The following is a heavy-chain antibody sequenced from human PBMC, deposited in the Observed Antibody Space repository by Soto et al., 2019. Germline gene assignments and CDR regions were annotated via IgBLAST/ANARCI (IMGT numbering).Heavy chain of an antibody. CDR2: IWANGINK. CDR3: VRERGPFDACDI. Sequence: GVSLRLSCAASGFTFTTYGMHWVRQAPGKGLEWVAVIWANGINKYYADSVRGRFTISRDNSKNTLDLQMNSLRAEDTALYYCVRERGPFDACDIRGQGPRVTVSS. J-gene: IGHJ3*02. V-gene: IGHV3-33*01. CDR1: GFTFTTYG.